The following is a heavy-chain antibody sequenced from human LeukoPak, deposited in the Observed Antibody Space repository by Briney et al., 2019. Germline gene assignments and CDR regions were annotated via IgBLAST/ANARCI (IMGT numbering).Heavy chain of an antibody. Sequence: QPGRSLRLSCAASGFTFSSYAMHWVRQAPGKGLEWVAVISYDGSNKYYADSVKGRFTISRDNSKNTLYLQMNSLRVDDTAVYYCARDSAAVGGHDFDYWGRGALVIVSS. D-gene: IGHD1-26*01. CDR1: GFTFSSYA. CDR2: ISYDGSNK. V-gene: IGHV3-30*04. CDR3: ARDSAAVGGHDFDY. J-gene: IGHJ4*02.